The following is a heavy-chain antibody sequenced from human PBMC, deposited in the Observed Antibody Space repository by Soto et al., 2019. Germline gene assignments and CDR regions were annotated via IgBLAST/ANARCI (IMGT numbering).Heavy chain of an antibody. CDR1: CVTFSSYT. CDR2: IIPILGIA. CDR3: ARDLGGYSGYDPWYYYGMDV. V-gene: IGHV1-69*04. J-gene: IGHJ6*02. D-gene: IGHD5-12*01. Sequence: GASVKVSCKAFCVTFSSYTISSVRQAPGQRLEWMERIIPILGIANYAQQFQGRVTITADKSTSTAYMELSSLRSEDTAVYYCARDLGGYSGYDPWYYYGMDVWGQGTTVTVSS.